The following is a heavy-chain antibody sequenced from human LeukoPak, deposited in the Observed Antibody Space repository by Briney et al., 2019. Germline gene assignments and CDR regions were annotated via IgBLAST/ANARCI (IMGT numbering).Heavy chain of an antibody. V-gene: IGHV4-59*08. D-gene: IGHD2-15*01. J-gene: IGHJ4*02. CDR3: ARHPFATPFDY. CDR1: GGSISDNY. CDR2: AYYSGHT. Sequence: SETLSLTCTVSGGSISDNYWSWIRQPPGKGLEWIGYAYYSGHTNYNSSLKSRVIMSLDASKSQFSLRLSSVTAADTAVYFCARHPFATPFDYWGPGTLVTVSS.